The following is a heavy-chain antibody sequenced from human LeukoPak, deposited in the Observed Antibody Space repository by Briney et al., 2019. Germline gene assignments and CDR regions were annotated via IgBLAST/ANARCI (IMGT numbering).Heavy chain of an antibody. Sequence: SETLSLTCSVSGGSISSDYWTWIRQPPTKGLEWIGYIYYNGATSYNPSLKSRVTMSVDTSKKHSSLKMTSVTAADTAVYYCARYGGSGWVIDNWGQGTLVTVSS. V-gene: IGHV4-59*08. CDR2: IYYNGAT. J-gene: IGHJ4*02. CDR1: GGSISSDY. CDR3: ARYGGSGWVIDN. D-gene: IGHD6-19*01.